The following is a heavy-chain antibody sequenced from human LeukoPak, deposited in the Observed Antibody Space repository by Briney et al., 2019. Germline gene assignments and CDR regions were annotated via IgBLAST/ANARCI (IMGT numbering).Heavy chain of an antibody. D-gene: IGHD5-18*01. Sequence: SLKVSCKASGGTFSSYAISWVRQAPGQGLEWMGGIIPIFGTANYAQKFQGRVTITADESTSTAYMELSSLRSEDTAVYYCAREDIRGYSYGVHWGDYWGQGTLVTVSS. CDR2: IIPIFGTA. CDR1: GGTFSSYA. CDR3: AREDIRGYSYGVHWGDY. V-gene: IGHV1-69*13. J-gene: IGHJ4*02.